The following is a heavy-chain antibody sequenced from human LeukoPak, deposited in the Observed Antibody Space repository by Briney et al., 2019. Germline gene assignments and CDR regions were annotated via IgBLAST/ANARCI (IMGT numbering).Heavy chain of an antibody. J-gene: IGHJ3*02. D-gene: IGHD3-22*01. Sequence: GGSLRLSCTASGFTFGDYAMSWFRQAPGKGLEWVGFIRSKAYGGTTEYAASVKGRFTISRDDSKSIAYLQMNSLKTEDTAVYYCTRRYNYDSSGYYYVRDAFDIWGQGTMATVSS. CDR3: TRRYNYDSSGYYYVRDAFDI. CDR1: GFTFGDYA. CDR2: IRSKAYGGTT. V-gene: IGHV3-49*03.